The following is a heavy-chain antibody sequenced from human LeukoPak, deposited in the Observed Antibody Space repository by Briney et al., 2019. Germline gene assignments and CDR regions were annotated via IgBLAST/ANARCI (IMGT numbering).Heavy chain of an antibody. CDR1: GFTFSSYA. J-gene: IGHJ4*02. CDR3: ARERGYCSSTSCFPLLDY. V-gene: IGHV3-30*04. CDR2: ISYDGSNK. D-gene: IGHD2-2*01. Sequence: GRSLRRSCAASGFTFSSYAMHWVRQAPGKGLEWVAVISYDGSNKYYADSVKGRFTISRDNSKNTLYLQMNSLRAEDTAVYYCARERGYCSSTSCFPLLDYWGQGTLVTVSS.